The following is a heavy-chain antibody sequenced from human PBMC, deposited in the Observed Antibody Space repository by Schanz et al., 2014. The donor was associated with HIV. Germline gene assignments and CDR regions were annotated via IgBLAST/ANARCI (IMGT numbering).Heavy chain of an antibody. CDR2: FSGSGDNT. Sequence: VQLVESGGGVVQPGRSLRLSCAVSGFTFSNYAMHWVRQAPGKGLEWVSTFSGSGDNTYYADSVKGRFTVSRDNSKNTLYLQMNSLRAEDTAVYYCAREGSNYYGSGSYYKTYGMDVWGQGTTVTVSS. J-gene: IGHJ6*02. V-gene: IGHV3-23*04. D-gene: IGHD3-10*01. CDR1: GFTFSNYA. CDR3: AREGSNYYGSGSYYKTYGMDV.